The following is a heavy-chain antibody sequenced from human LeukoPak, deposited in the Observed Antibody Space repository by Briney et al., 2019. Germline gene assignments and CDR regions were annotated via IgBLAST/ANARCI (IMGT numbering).Heavy chain of an antibody. CDR2: ISYDGSNK. CDR1: GFTFSSYA. Sequence: GRSLRLSCAASGFTFSSYAMHWVRQAPGKGLEWVAVISYDGSNKYYADSVKGRFTISRDNSKNTLYLQMNSLRAEDTAVYYCARDKSCSGGSCYYFDYWGLGTLVTVSS. J-gene: IGHJ4*02. D-gene: IGHD2-15*01. CDR3: ARDKSCSGGSCYYFDY. V-gene: IGHV3-30-3*01.